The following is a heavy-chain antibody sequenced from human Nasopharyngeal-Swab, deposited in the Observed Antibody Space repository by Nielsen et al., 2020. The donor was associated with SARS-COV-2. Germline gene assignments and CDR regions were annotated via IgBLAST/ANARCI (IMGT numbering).Heavy chain of an antibody. V-gene: IGHV3-48*03. CDR3: ARGGGHIVVVTAFDY. D-gene: IGHD2-21*02. Sequence: GESLKISCAASGFTFSSYEMNWVRQAPGKGLEWVSYISSSGSTIYYADSVKGRFTISRDNAKNSLYLQMNSLRAKDTAVYYCARGGGHIVVVTAFDYWGQGTLVTVSS. CDR1: GFTFSSYE. J-gene: IGHJ4*02. CDR2: ISSSGSTI.